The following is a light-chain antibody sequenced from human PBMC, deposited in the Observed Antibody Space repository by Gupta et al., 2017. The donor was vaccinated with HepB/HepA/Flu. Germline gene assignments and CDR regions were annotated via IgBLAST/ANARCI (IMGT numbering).Light chain of an antibody. CDR1: RNNVGYQG. CDR3: SAWDTSLSACV. Sequence: QAGLTQPPSVSKGLGQTATPTCTGNRNNVGYQGAAWLQQHQGHPPKLLSYRNNNRPSGISERFSASRSGDTDTLTITGLQPEDEADYYCSAWDTSLSACVFGRGTKLTVL. V-gene: IGLV10-54*04. J-gene: IGLJ3*02. CDR2: RNN.